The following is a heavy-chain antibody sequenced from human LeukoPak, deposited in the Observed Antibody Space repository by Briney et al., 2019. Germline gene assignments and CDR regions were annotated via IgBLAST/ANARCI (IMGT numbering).Heavy chain of an antibody. D-gene: IGHD2-15*01. Sequence: GGSLRLSCAASGFPFSFAWMSWVRQAPGKGLEWVGRIKGNADGGTTDYAAPVKGRFTISKDDSKNTLFLQMNSLIAEDTALYYCFAAYCSRGACYDYFDSWGQGALVTVSS. CDR1: GFPFSFAW. J-gene: IGHJ4*02. V-gene: IGHV3-15*01. CDR3: FAAYCSRGACYDYFDS. CDR2: IKGNADGGTT.